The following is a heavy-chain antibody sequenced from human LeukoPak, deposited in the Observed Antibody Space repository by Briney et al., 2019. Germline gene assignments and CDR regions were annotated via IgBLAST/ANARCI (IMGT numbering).Heavy chain of an antibody. Sequence: GGSLRLSRVGSGYSFSSYAMSWVRQAPGKGLEWVAFIRYDGSNKYYADSVKGRFTISRDNSKNTLYLQMNSLRAEDTAVYYCAKDHLRYCSSTSCYLIDYWGQGTLVTVSS. V-gene: IGHV3-30*02. J-gene: IGHJ4*02. D-gene: IGHD2-2*01. CDR2: IRYDGSNK. CDR1: GYSFSSYA. CDR3: AKDHLRYCSSTSCYLIDY.